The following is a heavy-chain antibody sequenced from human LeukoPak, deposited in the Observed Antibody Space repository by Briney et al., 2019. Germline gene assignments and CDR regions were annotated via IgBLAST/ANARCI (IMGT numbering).Heavy chain of an antibody. CDR1: GGSFSGYY. D-gene: IGHD6-19*01. V-gene: IGHV4-34*01. CDR2: INHSGST. CDR3: ARIAVAGTN. Sequence: SETLSLTCAVYGGSFSGYYWSWIRQPPGKGLEWIGEINHSGSTNYNPSLKSRVTISVDTYKNQFSLKLSSVTAADAAVYYCARIAVAGTNWGQGPLVPVSS. J-gene: IGHJ4*02.